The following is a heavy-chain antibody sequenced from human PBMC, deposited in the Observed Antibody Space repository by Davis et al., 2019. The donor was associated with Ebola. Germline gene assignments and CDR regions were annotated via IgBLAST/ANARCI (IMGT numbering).Heavy chain of an antibody. CDR1: GFTFSSYW. CDR3: ARDRQPRTSWFDP. D-gene: IGHD3-3*01. Sequence: PGGSLRLSCAASGFTFSSYWMTWVRQAPGKGLEWVANIKEDGSEKYYVDSVKGRFTISRNNARNSLFLQMNSLRAEDTAVYYCARDRQPRTSWFDPWGQGTLVTVSS. V-gene: IGHV3-7*03. J-gene: IGHJ5*02. CDR2: IKEDGSEK.